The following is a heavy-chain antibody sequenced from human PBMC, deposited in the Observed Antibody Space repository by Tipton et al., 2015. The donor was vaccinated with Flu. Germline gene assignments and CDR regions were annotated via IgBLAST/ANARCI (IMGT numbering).Heavy chain of an antibody. CDR3: ARGYDILTDGGGYFDY. CDR2: IWYDGSNK. CDR1: GFTFSSYA. J-gene: IGHJ4*02. Sequence: FLRLSCAASGFTFSSYAMHWVRQAPGKGLEWVAVIWYDGSNKYYADSVKGRFTISRDNSKNTLYLQMNSLRAEDTAVYYCARGYDILTDGGGYFDYWGQGTLVTVSS. D-gene: IGHD3-9*01. V-gene: IGHV3-33*01.